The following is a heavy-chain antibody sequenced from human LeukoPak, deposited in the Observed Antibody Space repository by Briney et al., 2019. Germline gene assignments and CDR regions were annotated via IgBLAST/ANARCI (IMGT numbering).Heavy chain of an antibody. CDR3: AREALPPGIAAAGTDWFDP. CDR1: GFTFSSYV. Sequence: GGSLRLSCAASGFTFSSYVMHWVRQAPGKGLEWVAVISYDGSNKYYADSVKGRFTISRDNSKNTLYLQMNSLRAKDTAVYYCAREALPPGIAAAGTDWFDPWGQGTLVTVSS. V-gene: IGHV3-30-3*01. CDR2: ISYDGSNK. D-gene: IGHD6-13*01. J-gene: IGHJ5*02.